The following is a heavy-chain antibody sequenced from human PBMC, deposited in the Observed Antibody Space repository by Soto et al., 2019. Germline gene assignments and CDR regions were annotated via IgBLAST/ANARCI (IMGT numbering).Heavy chain of an antibody. CDR1: GGSISSGGYY. CDR2: IYYSGST. V-gene: IGHV4-31*02. Sequence: KPSETLSLTCTVSGGSISSGGYYWSWIRQHPGKGLEWIGYIYYSGSTYYNPSLKSRVTISVDTSKNQFSLKLSSVTAADTAVYYCARAGRIAARPYYYYGMDVWGQGTTVTVSS. J-gene: IGHJ6*02. D-gene: IGHD6-6*01. CDR3: ARAGRIAARPYYYYGMDV.